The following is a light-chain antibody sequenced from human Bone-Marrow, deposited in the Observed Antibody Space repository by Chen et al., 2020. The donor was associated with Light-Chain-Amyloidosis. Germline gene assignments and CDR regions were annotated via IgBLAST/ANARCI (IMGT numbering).Light chain of an antibody. V-gene: IGKV1-39*01. J-gene: IGKJ4*01. CDR1: QSISSY. CDR2: AAS. Sequence: DIQMTQSPSSLSASVGDRVTITCRASQSISSYLNWYQQKPGKAPKLLIYAASSVQSGVPSRFSGSGSGTDFTLTISSLQPEDCATYYCQQSYSTPLTVGGGTKVEIK. CDR3: QQSYSTPLT.